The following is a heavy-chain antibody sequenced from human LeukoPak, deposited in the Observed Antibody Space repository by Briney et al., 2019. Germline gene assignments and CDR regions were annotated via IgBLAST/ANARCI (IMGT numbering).Heavy chain of an antibody. J-gene: IGHJ3*02. CDR1: GGSISSYY. D-gene: IGHD4-17*01. V-gene: IGHV4-59*01. Sequence: KPSETLSLTCTVSGGSISSYYWSWIRQPPGKGLEWIGYIYYSGSTNYNPSLKSRVTVSVDTSKNQFSLKLSSVTAADTAVYYCAGLMTTVTTGAFDIWGQGTMVTVSS. CDR2: IYYSGST. CDR3: AGLMTTVTTGAFDI.